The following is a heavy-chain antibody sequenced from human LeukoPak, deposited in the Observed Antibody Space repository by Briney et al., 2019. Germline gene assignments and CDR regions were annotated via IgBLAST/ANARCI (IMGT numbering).Heavy chain of an antibody. D-gene: IGHD1-26*01. Sequence: PSETLSLTCTVSDASISSDYWSWIRQPPGKGLEWIGYIYSSGSTNYNPSLKSRVTMSVDTPQNQFSLKLTSVTAADTAVYYCARYLRIEGKYYFDYWGQGTLVTVSS. CDR1: DASISSDY. CDR3: ARYLRIEGKYYFDY. V-gene: IGHV4-4*08. J-gene: IGHJ4*02. CDR2: IYSSGST.